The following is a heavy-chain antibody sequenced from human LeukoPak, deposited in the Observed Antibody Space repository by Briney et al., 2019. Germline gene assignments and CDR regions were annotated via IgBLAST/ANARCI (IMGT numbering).Heavy chain of an antibody. CDR2: FDPEDGET. D-gene: IGHD4-17*01. Sequence: GASVKVSCKVSGYTLTELSMHWVRQAPGKGPEWMGGFDPEDGETIYAQKFQGRVTMTEDTSTDTAYMELSSLRSEDTAVYYCASGVTTARRVAFDIWGQGTMVTVSS. CDR3: ASGVTTARRVAFDI. J-gene: IGHJ3*02. CDR1: GYTLTELS. V-gene: IGHV1-24*01.